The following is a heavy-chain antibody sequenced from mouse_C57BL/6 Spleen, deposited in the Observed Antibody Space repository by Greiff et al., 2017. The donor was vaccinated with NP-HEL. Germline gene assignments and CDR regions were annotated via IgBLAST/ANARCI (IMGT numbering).Heavy chain of an antibody. Sequence: QVQLQQPGAELVKPGASVKMSCKASGCTFTSYWITWVKQRPGQGLEWIGDIYPGSGSTNYNEKFKSKATLTVDTSSSTAYMQLSSLTSEDSAVYYCARTSTHYYAMDYWGQGTSVTVSS. J-gene: IGHJ4*01. CDR2: IYPGSGST. V-gene: IGHV1-55*01. CDR3: ARTSTHYYAMDY. CDR1: GCTFTSYW. D-gene: IGHD5-1*01.